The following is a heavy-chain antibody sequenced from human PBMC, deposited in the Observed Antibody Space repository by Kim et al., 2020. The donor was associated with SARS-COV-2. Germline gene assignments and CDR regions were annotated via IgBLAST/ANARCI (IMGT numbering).Heavy chain of an antibody. Sequence: GGSLRLSCAASGFTFTRYGLHWIRQAPGKGLEWVALVWYDGSNTFYADSVKGRFTISRDNSKNILHLQMSSLRVEDTAIYYCARAQAAAGSAYYHGVDVWGLGTTVTVSS. CDR1: GFTFTRYG. V-gene: IGHV3-33*01. D-gene: IGHD6-25*01. CDR3: ARAQAAAGSAYYHGVDV. CDR2: VWYDGSNT. J-gene: IGHJ6*02.